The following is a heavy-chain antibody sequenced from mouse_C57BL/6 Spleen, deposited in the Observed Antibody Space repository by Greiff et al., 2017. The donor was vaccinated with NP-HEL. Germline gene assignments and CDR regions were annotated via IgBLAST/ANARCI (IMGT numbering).Heavy chain of an antibody. CDR3: TRDRGHDYGFAY. CDR1: GFTFSSYA. Sequence: EVQLVESGEGLVKPGGSLKLSCAASGFTFSSYAMSWVRQTPEKRLEWVAYISSGGDYIYYADTVKGRFTISRDNARNTLYLQMSSLKSEDTAMYYCTRDRGHDYGFAYWGQGTLVTVSA. D-gene: IGHD2-4*01. V-gene: IGHV5-9-1*02. CDR2: ISSGGDYI. J-gene: IGHJ3*01.